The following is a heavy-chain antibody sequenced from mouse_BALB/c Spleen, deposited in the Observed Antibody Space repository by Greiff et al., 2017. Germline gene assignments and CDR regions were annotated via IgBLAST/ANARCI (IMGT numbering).Heavy chain of an antibody. CDR3: ARQECYSGYLGYFDY. V-gene: IGHV5-12-1*01. CDR2: ISSGGGST. Sequence: EVKLVESGGGLVKPGGSLKLSCAASGFAFSSYDMSWVRQTPEKRLEWVAYISSGGGSTYYTDTVKGRFTISRDNAKNTLYLQMSSLKSEDTAMYYCARQECYSGYLGYFDYWGQGTTLTVSS. D-gene: IGHD1-1*02. CDR1: GFAFSSYD. J-gene: IGHJ2*01.